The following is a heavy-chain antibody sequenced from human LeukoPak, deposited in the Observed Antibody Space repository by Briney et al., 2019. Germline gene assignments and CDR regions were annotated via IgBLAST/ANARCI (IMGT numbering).Heavy chain of an antibody. CDR1: GGTFSSYA. J-gene: IGHJ4*01. CDR3: ARARCSGGSCYYQFDY. V-gene: IGHV1-69*04. Sequence: SVKVSCKASGGTFSSYAISWVRQAAGQGGEWMGRIIPILGIANYAQKFQGRVTITADKSTSTAYMELSSLRSEDTAVYYCARARCSGGSCYYQFDYWGHRTLVTLSS. D-gene: IGHD2-15*01. CDR2: IIPILGIA.